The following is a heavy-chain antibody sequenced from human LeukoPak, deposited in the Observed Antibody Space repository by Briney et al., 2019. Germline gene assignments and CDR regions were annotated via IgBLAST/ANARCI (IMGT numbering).Heavy chain of an antibody. V-gene: IGHV4-34*01. Sequence: SETLSLTCAVYGGCFSGYYWRWIRQPPGKGLEWIGEINHSGSTNYNPSLKSRVTISVDTSKNQFSLKLSSVTAADTAVYYCARGLRKYYYDSSGWFDPWGQGTLVTVSS. CDR1: GGCFSGYY. D-gene: IGHD3-22*01. J-gene: IGHJ5*02. CDR3: ARGLRKYYYDSSGWFDP. CDR2: INHSGST.